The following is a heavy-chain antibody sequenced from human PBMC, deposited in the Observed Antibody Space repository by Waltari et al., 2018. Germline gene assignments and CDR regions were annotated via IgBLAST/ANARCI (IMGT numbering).Heavy chain of an antibody. CDR3: ARIPWLRAHKNWFDP. Sequence: QVQLQQWGAGRLKPSETLSLPCAVYGGSFSGYYWCWYRHPPGKGLEWIGEINHSGSTNYNPSLKSRVTISVDTSKNQFSLKLSSVTAADTAVYYCARIPWLRAHKNWFDPWGQGTLVTVSS. V-gene: IGHV4-34*01. J-gene: IGHJ5*02. CDR1: GGSFSGYY. D-gene: IGHD5-12*01. CDR2: INHSGST.